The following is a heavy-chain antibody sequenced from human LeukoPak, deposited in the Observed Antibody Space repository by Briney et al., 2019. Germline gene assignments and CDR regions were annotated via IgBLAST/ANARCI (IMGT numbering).Heavy chain of an antibody. CDR2: ISSSGSTI. Sequence: GGSLRLSCAASGFTFSSYEMNWVRQAPGKGLEWVSYISSSGSTIYYADSVKGRFTISRDNAKNSLYLQMNSLRAEDTAVYYCARDGGGFAAASPYNWFDPWGQGTLVTVSS. D-gene: IGHD6-13*01. J-gene: IGHJ5*02. CDR3: ARDGGGFAAASPYNWFDP. V-gene: IGHV3-48*03. CDR1: GFTFSSYE.